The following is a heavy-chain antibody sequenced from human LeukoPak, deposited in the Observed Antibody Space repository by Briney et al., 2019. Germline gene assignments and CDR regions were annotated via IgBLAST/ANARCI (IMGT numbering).Heavy chain of an antibody. J-gene: IGHJ4*02. V-gene: IGHV3-53*01. CDR2: IYSGGST. CDR3: ARTGGSSEYYFDY. CDR1: GFTVSSSY. Sequence: GGSLRLSCAASGFTVSSSYMSWVRQAPGKGLEWVSVIYSGGSTYYADSVKGRFTISRDNSKNTLYLQMNSLRAEDTAVYYCARTGGSSEYYFDYWGQGTLVTVSS. D-gene: IGHD2-15*01.